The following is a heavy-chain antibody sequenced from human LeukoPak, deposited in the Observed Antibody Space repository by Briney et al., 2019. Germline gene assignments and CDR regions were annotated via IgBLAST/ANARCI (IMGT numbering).Heavy chain of an antibody. J-gene: IGHJ4*02. D-gene: IGHD5-18*01. V-gene: IGHV4-34*01. CDR3: ARYRKGAYSYDY. CDR1: GGSFSGYY. CDR2: INHSGST. Sequence: SETLSLTCAVYGGSFSGYYWSWIRQPPGKGLEWIGEINHSGSTNYNPSLKSRVTISVDTSKNQFSLRLSSVTAADTAVYYCARYRKGAYSYDYWGQGTLVTVSS.